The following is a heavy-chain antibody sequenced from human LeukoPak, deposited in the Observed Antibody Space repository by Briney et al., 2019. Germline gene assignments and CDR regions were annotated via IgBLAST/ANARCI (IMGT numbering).Heavy chain of an antibody. CDR1: GGTFSSYA. CDR2: IIPIFGTA. CDR3: ARDGDYVWGSHRYTDLDAFDI. D-gene: IGHD3-16*02. Sequence: SVKVSCKASGGTFSSYAISWVRQAPGQGLEWMGGIIPIFGTANYAQKFQGRVTITTDESTSTAYMELSSLRSEDTAVYYCARDGDYVWGSHRYTDLDAFDISGQGTMVAVSS. J-gene: IGHJ3*02. V-gene: IGHV1-69*05.